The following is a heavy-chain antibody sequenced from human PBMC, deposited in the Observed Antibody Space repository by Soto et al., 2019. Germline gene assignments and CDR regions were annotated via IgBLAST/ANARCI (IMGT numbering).Heavy chain of an antibody. CDR1: GFTFSSYA. V-gene: IGHV3-23*01. Sequence: PGGSLRLSCAASGFTFSSYAMSWVRQDPGKGLEWVSAISGSGGSTYYADSVKGRFTISRDNSKNTLYLQMNSLRAEDTAVYYCAKDSGYYYGSDNWFDPWGQGTLVTVS. J-gene: IGHJ5*02. D-gene: IGHD3-10*01. CDR3: AKDSGYYYGSDNWFDP. CDR2: ISGSGGST.